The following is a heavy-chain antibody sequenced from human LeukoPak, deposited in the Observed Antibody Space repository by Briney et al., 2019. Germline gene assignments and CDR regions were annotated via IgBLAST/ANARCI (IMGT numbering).Heavy chain of an antibody. CDR1: GCTFSIYS. V-gene: IGHV3-48*01. D-gene: IGHD2-15*01. CDR2: ISTSSTTI. Sequence: PGGSLRLSCAASGCTFSIYSMSWVRQAPGKGLEWLSYISTSSTTIYYADSVKGRFTISRDDARNSLSLQMNSLRADDRDLYYCAYKMGYCNCGSCYRWFDSWGQGTLVTVSS. J-gene: IGHJ5*01. CDR3: AYKMGYCNCGSCYRWFDS.